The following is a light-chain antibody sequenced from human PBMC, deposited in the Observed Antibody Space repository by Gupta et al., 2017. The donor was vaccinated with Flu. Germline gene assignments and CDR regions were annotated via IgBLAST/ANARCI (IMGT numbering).Light chain of an antibody. CDR2: GAS. CDR1: QGVSSN. J-gene: IGKJ1*01. V-gene: IGKV3-15*01. Sequence: EIVMTQSPATLSVSPGERVTLSCRASQGVSSNLAWYQQKPGQAPRLLIYGASTRASGIPARFSGSGSETEFTLTINSLQSEDVAVYYCQQYNNWPPWTFGQGTKVEV. CDR3: QQYNNWPPWT.